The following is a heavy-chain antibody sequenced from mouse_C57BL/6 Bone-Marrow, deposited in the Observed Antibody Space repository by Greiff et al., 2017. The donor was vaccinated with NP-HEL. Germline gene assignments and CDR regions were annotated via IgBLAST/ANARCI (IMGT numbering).Heavy chain of an antibody. CDR3: ARHKATVVAVDY. CDR2: ISGGGGNT. D-gene: IGHD1-1*01. CDR1: GFTFSSYT. J-gene: IGHJ2*01. Sequence: EVNVVESGGGLVKPGGSLKLSCAASGFTFSSYTMSWVRQTPEKRLEWVATISGGGGNTYYPDSVKGRFTISRDNAKNTLYLQMSSLRSEDTALYYCARHKATVVAVDYWGQGTTLTVSS. V-gene: IGHV5-9*01.